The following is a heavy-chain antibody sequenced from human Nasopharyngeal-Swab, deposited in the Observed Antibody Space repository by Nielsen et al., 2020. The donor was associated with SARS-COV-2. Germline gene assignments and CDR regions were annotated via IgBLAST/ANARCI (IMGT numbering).Heavy chain of an antibody. D-gene: IGHD2-2*01. CDR2: IYYSGST. CDR1: GGSISSSSYY. CDR3: ARHPGYCSSTSCPQPDWFDP. Sequence: SETLSLTCTVSGGSISSSSYYWGWIRQPPGKGLEWIGSIYYSGSTYYNPSLKSRVTISVDTSKNQFSLKLSSVTAADTAVYYCARHPGYCSSTSCPQPDWFDPWSQGTLVTVSS. V-gene: IGHV4-39*01. J-gene: IGHJ5*02.